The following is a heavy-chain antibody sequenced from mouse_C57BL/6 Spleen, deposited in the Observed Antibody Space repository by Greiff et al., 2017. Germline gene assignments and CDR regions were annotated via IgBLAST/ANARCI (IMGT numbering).Heavy chain of an antibody. D-gene: IGHD1-1*01. J-gene: IGHJ3*01. V-gene: IGHV1-22*01. CDR1: GYTFTDYN. CDR2: INPNNGGT. CDR3: ARNYYGRGFGY. Sequence: EVQLQQSGPELVKPGASVKMSCKASGYTFTDYNMHWVKQSHGKSLEWIGYINPNNGGTSYNQKFKGKATLTVNKTSSTAYMELRSLTSEDSAVYYCARNYYGRGFGYWGQGTLVTVSA.